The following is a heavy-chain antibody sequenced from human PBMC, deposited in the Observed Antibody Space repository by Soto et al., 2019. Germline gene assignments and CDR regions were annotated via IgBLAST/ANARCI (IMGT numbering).Heavy chain of an antibody. CDR3: ARSRAAAPPRVGMDV. CDR2: IIPSFHAP. V-gene: IGHV1-69*13. CDR1: GGTFSRNA. J-gene: IGHJ6*02. Sequence: SVKVSCKASGGTFSRNAISWVRQAPGQGLEWMGGIIPSFHAPNYAQKFQGRVTITADESTSIVFMEMSSLRFEDTAVYYCARSRAAAPPRVGMDVWGQGTTVTVSS. D-gene: IGHD6-13*01.